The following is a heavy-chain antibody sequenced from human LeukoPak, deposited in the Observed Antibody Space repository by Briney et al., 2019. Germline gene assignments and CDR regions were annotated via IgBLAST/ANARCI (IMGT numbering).Heavy chain of an antibody. J-gene: IGHJ4*02. D-gene: IGHD3-10*01. CDR2: IYSGGST. Sequence: GGSLRLSCAASGFTVSSNYMSWVRQAPGKGLEWVSVIYSGGSTYYADSVKGRFTISRDNSKNTLYLQMSSLTIEDTALYYCAKDEPFGEFDFDYWGQGTLVTVSS. CDR3: AKDEPFGEFDFDY. CDR1: GFTVSSNY. V-gene: IGHV3-66*02.